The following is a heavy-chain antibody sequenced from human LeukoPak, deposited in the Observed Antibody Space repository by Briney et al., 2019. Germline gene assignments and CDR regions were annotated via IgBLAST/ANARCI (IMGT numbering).Heavy chain of an antibody. CDR2: IKQDGSEK. Sequence: ETLSLTCAVYGGSFSGYYWSWIRQPPGKGLEWVANIKQDGSEKYYVDSVKGRFTISRDNAKNSLYLQMNSLRAEDTAVYYCARLLAGTFDYWGQGTLVTVSS. CDR1: GGSFSGYY. V-gene: IGHV3-7*01. D-gene: IGHD1/OR15-1a*01. CDR3: ARLLAGTFDY. J-gene: IGHJ4*02.